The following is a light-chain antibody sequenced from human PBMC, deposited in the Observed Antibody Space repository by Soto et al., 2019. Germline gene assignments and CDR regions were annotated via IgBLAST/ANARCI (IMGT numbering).Light chain of an antibody. CDR3: QQLYTYPHT. CDR1: QGVTNS. CDR2: SIS. Sequence: IQVTQSPSFLSASVGDRVTITCRTSQGVTNSFAWYQQKSGKAPRLLLYSISSLKSGVPSRFSGSGSGTEFTLTISSLQPEDFATYYCQQLYTYPHTFGLGTQLEI. V-gene: IGKV1-9*01. J-gene: IGKJ2*01.